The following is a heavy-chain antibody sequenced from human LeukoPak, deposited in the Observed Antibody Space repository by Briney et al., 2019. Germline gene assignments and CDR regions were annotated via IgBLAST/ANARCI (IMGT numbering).Heavy chain of an antibody. J-gene: IGHJ5*02. D-gene: IGHD2-21*01. V-gene: IGHV4-4*07. CDR1: GDSISTYY. Sequence: SETLSLTCTVSGDSISTYYWSWIRQPAGKGLEWIGRIFSSGYTNYNPSLKSRVRMSVDTSKRQFSLKLNSLTAADTAVYYCARIVSDCGDTRCSDTFDPWGQGTLVTVSS. CDR2: IFSSGYT. CDR3: ARIVSDCGDTRCSDTFDP.